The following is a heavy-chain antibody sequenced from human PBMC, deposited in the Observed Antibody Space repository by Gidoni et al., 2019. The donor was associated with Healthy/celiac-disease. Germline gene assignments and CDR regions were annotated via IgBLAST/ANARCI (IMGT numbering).Heavy chain of an antibody. J-gene: IGHJ6*02. V-gene: IGHV5-10-1*03. CDR3: ARGSQSTQTYYYYGMDV. D-gene: IGHD3-10*01. CDR1: GYSFTSYW. Sequence: EMQLVQSGAEVKKPGESLRLSCKGSGYSFTSYWISWVRQMPGKGLEWMGRIDPSDSYSNYSPSFQGHVTMSADKSISTAYLQWSRLKASDTAMYYCARGSQSTQTYYYYGMDVWGQGTTVTVSS. CDR2: IDPSDSYS.